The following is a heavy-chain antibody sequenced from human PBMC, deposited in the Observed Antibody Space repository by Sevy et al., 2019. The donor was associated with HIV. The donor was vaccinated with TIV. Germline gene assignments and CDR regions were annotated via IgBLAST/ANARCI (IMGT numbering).Heavy chain of an antibody. J-gene: IGHJ4*01. D-gene: IGHD6-19*01. V-gene: IGHV3-48*01. CDR1: GFTFSSYS. CDR2: ISSSSDSSRTL. Sequence: GGSLRLSCVASGFTFSSYSMNWVRQAPGKGLEWVSYISSSSDSSRTLYYADSVKGRFSISRDNAKNSVHLQMPSLRVGDTAVYYCARPDLSGWYFDFWGHGTLVTVSS. CDR3: ARPDLSGWYFDF.